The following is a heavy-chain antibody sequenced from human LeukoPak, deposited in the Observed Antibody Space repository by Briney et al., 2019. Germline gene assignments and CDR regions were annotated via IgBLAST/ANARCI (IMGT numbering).Heavy chain of an antibody. CDR2: IKQDGSEK. CDR1: GFTFSSYW. V-gene: IGHV3-7*01. J-gene: IGHJ4*02. D-gene: IGHD1-26*01. Sequence: GGSLRLSCASSGFTFSSYWMSWVRHAPGKGLEWVANIKQDGSEKYYVDSVKGRFTISRDNAKNSLYLQMNSLRAEDTAVYYCARDPQWELHASHFDYWGQGTLVTVSS. CDR3: ARDPQWELHASHFDY.